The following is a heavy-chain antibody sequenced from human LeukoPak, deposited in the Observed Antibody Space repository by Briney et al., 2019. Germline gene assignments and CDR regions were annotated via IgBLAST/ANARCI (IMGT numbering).Heavy chain of an antibody. CDR1: GFTVSSNY. D-gene: IGHD3-22*01. Sequence: GGSLRLSCAASGFTVSSNYMSWVRQAPGKGLEWVSVIYSGGSTYYADSVKGRFTISRDNAKKSLFLQMNSLRAEDTAVYYCAREDQGIYYDSSGQDYWGQGTLVTVSS. J-gene: IGHJ4*02. CDR2: IYSGGST. CDR3: AREDQGIYYDSSGQDY. V-gene: IGHV3-66*01.